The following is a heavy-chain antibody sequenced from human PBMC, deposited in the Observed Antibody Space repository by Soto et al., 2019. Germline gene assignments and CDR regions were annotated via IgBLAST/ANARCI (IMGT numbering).Heavy chain of an antibody. CDR1: GFSLSTTGVG. CDR3: VQSRCGGDCLQSYSSHSYYGLDV. V-gene: IGHV2-5*02. Sequence: QITLKESGPTLVKPTQTLTLTCTFSGFSLSTTGVGVGWIRQPPGKALEWLALIYWDDDKRYNPSLNSRLTITTDTSKNQVVLARTNVDPVDTATYYCVQSRCGGDCLQSYSSHSYYGLDVWGQGTTVTVSS. CDR2: IYWDDDK. J-gene: IGHJ6*02. D-gene: IGHD2-21*02.